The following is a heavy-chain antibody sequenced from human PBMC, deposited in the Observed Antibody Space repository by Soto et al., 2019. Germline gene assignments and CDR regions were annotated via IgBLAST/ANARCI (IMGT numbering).Heavy chain of an antibody. D-gene: IGHD6-6*01. CDR1: GFTLRDFW. J-gene: IGHJ5*02. Sequence: PGGSLRLSCVASGFTLRDFWMHWVRQVPGKGLVWVSSISSSSSYIYYADSVKGRFTISRDNAKNSLYLQMNSLRAEDTAVYYFARGDLYSSSSRWFDPWGQGTLVTV. V-gene: IGHV3-21*01. CDR2: ISSSSSYI. CDR3: ARGDLYSSSSRWFDP.